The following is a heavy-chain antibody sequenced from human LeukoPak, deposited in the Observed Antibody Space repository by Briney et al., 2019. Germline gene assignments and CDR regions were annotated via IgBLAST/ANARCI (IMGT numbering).Heavy chain of an antibody. CDR1: GFTFSSYA. V-gene: IGHV3-23*01. CDR2: ISGSGGST. D-gene: IGHD3-22*01. Sequence: PGGSLRLSCAASGFTFSSYAMSWVRQAPGKGLEWVSAISGSGGSTYYADSVKGRFTISRDNSKDTLYLQMNSLRAEDTAVYYCAKGLPYYYDSSDPAGGDYFDYWGQGTLVTVSS. CDR3: AKGLPYYYDSSDPAGGDYFDY. J-gene: IGHJ4*02.